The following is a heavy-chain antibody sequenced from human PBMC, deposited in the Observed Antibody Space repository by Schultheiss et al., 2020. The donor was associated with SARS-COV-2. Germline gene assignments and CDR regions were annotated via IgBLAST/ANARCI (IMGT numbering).Heavy chain of an antibody. J-gene: IGHJ4*02. Sequence: GGSLRLSCAASGFTFSSYAMSWVRQAPGKGLEWVSAISGSGGSTYYADSVKGRFTISRDNSKNTLYLQMKSRRAEDTAVNYCAKEEYCGGDCYPARTTPSDYWGQGTLVTVSS. CDR1: GFTFSSYA. V-gene: IGHV3-23*01. CDR3: AKEEYCGGDCYPARTTPSDY. D-gene: IGHD2-21*02. CDR2: ISGSGGST.